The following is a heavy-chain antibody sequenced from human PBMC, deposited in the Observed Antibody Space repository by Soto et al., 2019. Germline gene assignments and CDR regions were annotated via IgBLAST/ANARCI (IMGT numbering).Heavy chain of an antibody. J-gene: IGHJ6*02. Sequence: PGGSLRLSCAASGFTFSSYWMSWVRQAPGKGLEWVANIKQDGSEKYYVDSVKGRFTISRDNAKNSLYLQMNSLRAEDTAVYYCAREDIVVVVAVGYGMDVWGQGTTVTVSS. CDR1: GFTFSSYW. CDR3: AREDIVVVVAVGYGMDV. CDR2: IKQDGSEK. D-gene: IGHD2-15*01. V-gene: IGHV3-7*01.